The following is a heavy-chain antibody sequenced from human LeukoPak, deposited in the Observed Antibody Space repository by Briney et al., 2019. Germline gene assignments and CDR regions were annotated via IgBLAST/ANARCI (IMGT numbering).Heavy chain of an antibody. CDR1: GFAFDAFG. J-gene: IGHJ4*02. CDR3: AKSGGYCTDGICYHFDY. CDR2: ISSDGSKE. Sequence: SGGSLRLSCAASGFAFDAFGIHWVRQAPGKGLEWVAVISSDGSKEYYGDSVKGRFTIPRDNSKNMLYLQMNSLRAEDSGVYYCAKSGGYCTDGICYHFDYWGQGTLVTVSS. V-gene: IGHV3-30*18. D-gene: IGHD2-8*01.